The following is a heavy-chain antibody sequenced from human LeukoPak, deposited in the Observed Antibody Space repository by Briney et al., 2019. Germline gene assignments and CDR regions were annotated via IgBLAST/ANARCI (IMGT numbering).Heavy chain of an antibody. V-gene: IGHV4-30-4*01. J-gene: IGHJ4*02. Sequence: SETLSLTCTVSGGSISSGDYYWSWIRQPPGKGLEWIGYIYYSGSTYYNPSLKSRVAISVDTSKNQFSPKLSSVTAADTAVYYGARGVVPAANARDYWGQGTLVTVS. CDR3: ARGVVPAANARDY. D-gene: IGHD2-2*01. CDR2: IYYSGST. CDR1: GGSISSGDYY.